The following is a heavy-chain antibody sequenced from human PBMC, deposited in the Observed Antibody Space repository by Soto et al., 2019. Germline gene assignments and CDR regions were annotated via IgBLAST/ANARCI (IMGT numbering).Heavy chain of an antibody. V-gene: IGHV1-18*01. D-gene: IGHD3-16*01. CDR3: AREGEMPYSYYGLDV. Sequence: QVQLMQSGAEVRKPGASVKVSCKASGYTFTTYGISWVRQAPGQGLEWMGWISGYNGHTKYAQKFQGRVTMTTDTSTSTVYMDLRSLRSDDTAVYYCAREGEMPYSYYGLDVWGQGTTVTVSS. CDR1: GYTFTTYG. CDR2: ISGYNGHT. J-gene: IGHJ6*02.